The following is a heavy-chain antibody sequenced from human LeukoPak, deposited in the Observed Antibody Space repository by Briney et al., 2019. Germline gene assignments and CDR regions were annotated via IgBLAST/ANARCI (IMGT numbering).Heavy chain of an antibody. V-gene: IGHV4-59*01. Sequence: SETLSHTCTVSGGSISSYYWSWIRQPPGKGLEWIGYIYYSGSTNYNPSLKSRVTISVDTSKNQFSLKLSSVTAADTAVYYCARADGSGSYYYYYYYMDVWGRGTTVTVSS. J-gene: IGHJ6*03. CDR3: ARADGSGSYYYYYYYMDV. CDR1: GGSISSYY. D-gene: IGHD3-10*01. CDR2: IYYSGST.